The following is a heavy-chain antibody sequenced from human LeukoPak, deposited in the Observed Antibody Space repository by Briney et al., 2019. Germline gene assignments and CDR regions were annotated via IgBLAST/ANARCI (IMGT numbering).Heavy chain of an antibody. D-gene: IGHD6-19*01. V-gene: IGHV1-2*06. CDR2: INPNSGGT. Sequence: ASVKVSCKASGYTFTGYYMHWVPQAPGQGLEWMGRINPNSGGTNYAQKFQGRVTMTRDTSISTAYMELSRLRSDDTAVYYCARDLDSSGLEYFQHWGQGTLVTVSS. J-gene: IGHJ1*01. CDR1: GYTFTGYY. CDR3: ARDLDSSGLEYFQH.